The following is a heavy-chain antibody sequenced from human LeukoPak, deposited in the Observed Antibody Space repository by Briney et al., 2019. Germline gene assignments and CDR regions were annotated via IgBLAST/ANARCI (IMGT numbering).Heavy chain of an antibody. CDR2: IYYSGST. CDR1: GGSISSYY. CDR3: ARAPMVRGVTGGYYYGMDV. Sequence: SETLSLTCTVSGGSISSYYWSWIRQPPGKGLEWIEYIYYSGSTNYNPSLKSRVTISVDTSKNQFSLKLSSVTAADTAVYYCARAPMVRGVTGGYYYGMDVWGQGTTVTVPS. D-gene: IGHD3-10*01. J-gene: IGHJ6*02. V-gene: IGHV4-59*01.